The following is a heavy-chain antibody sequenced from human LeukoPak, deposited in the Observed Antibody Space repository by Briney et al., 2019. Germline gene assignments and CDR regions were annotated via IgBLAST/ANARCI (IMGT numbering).Heavy chain of an antibody. CDR3: ARVHSSSWYPNYYYFDY. Sequence: SETLSLTCSVSGGSVNSGSYYWTWIRQPPGKGLEWIGYIYYSGNTNYNPSLKSRVTIARDTSKNRFSLNLRSVTAADTAVYYCARVHSSSWYPNYYYFDYWGQGTLVTVSS. CDR1: GGSVNSGSYY. CDR2: IYYSGNT. D-gene: IGHD6-13*01. J-gene: IGHJ4*02. V-gene: IGHV4-61*01.